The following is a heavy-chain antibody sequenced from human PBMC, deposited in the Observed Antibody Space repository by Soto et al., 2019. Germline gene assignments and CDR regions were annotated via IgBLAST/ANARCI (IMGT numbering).Heavy chain of an antibody. V-gene: IGHV1-18*01. CDR2: ISAYNDNT. J-gene: IGHJ6*02. Sequence: QIQLVQSGPEVRKPGASVKVSCKASGYTFTSYGISWVRQAPGQGLEWLGWISAYNDNTNYAQKLQGRVTLTTVTPTSTAYMELRTLRSADTAVYFCAREGYSYGSGSYSPHRFYGMGAWGQGTTVTVSS. D-gene: IGHD3-10*01. CDR3: AREGYSYGSGSYSPHRFYGMGA. CDR1: GYTFTSYG.